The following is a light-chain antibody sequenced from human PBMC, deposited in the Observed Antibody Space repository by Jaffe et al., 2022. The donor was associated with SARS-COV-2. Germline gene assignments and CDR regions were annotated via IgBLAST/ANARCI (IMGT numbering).Light chain of an antibody. V-gene: IGKV3-20*01. Sequence: ILLTQSPATLSLSPGERATLSCRASQSLGSNYFAWYQQKPGQAPRLLIHFASTRATGIPDRFIGSGSGTDFTLTISRLEPEDFAIYYCQQFDSSPLTFGGGTRVELK. CDR1: QSLGSNY. CDR3: QQFDSSPLT. J-gene: IGKJ4*01. CDR2: FAS.